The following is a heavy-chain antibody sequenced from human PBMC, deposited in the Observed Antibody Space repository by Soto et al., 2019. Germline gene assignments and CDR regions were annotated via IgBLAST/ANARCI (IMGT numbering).Heavy chain of an antibody. CDR2: ISYTGSA. CDR1: GGSINYSY. D-gene: IGHD4-17*01. V-gene: IGHV4-59*01. J-gene: IGHJ6*02. CDR3: ARVNYGDYYYGMDV. Sequence: SETLSLTCTGSGGSINYSYWTWIRQPPGKGLEWIGYISYTGSANYNASLKSRLTISVDTSKNQFSLKLSSVTAADTALYYCARVNYGDYYYGMDVWGQGTTVTVSS.